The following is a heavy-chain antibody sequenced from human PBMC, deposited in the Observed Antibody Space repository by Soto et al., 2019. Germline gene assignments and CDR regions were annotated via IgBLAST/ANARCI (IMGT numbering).Heavy chain of an antibody. D-gene: IGHD6-19*01. J-gene: IGHJ3*02. Sequence: PGGSLRLSCAASGFTFSDYYMSWVRQAPGKGLEWVSAISGSVCTTYYADSVKGWFTFSRDISKNTLYLQMNSLRAEDTAVYYCAKTANGWFSAFDIWGQGTMVTVSS. V-gene: IGHV3-23*01. CDR1: GFTFSDYY. CDR3: AKTANGWFSAFDI. CDR2: ISGSVCTT.